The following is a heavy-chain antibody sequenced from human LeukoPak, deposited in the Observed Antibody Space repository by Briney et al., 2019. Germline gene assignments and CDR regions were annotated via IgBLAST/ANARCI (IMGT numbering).Heavy chain of an antibody. V-gene: IGHV3-7*01. CDR3: GRGIDSSSWHFTYYFDY. Sequence: GGSPRLSCAASGFTFSNYWMSWVRQAPGKGLEWVANIDQDGSETNYVDSVKGRFTISRDNAKNSLDLQMNSLRVEDTAIYYCGRGIDSSSWHFTYYFDYWGQGTLVTVSS. CDR1: GFTFSNYW. CDR2: IDQDGSET. D-gene: IGHD6-13*01. J-gene: IGHJ4*02.